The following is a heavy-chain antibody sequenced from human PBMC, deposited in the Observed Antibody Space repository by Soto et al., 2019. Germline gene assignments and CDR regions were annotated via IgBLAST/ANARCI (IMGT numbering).Heavy chain of an antibody. J-gene: IGHJ4*02. D-gene: IGHD3-3*01. Sequence: ASVKGSCKASGYTFTNYGITWVRQAPGQGLEWMGWISAYNGNTHYTQRLQGRVTMTTDTSTSTAYMELRSLRSEDTAVYYCARVFPVPSYDDFWSGYYPGFDYWGQGTLVTVSP. CDR2: ISAYNGNT. CDR1: GYTFTNYG. CDR3: ARVFPVPSYDDFWSGYYPGFDY. V-gene: IGHV1-18*01.